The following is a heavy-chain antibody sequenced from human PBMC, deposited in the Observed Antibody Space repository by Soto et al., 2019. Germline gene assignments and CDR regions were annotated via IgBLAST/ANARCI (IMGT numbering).Heavy chain of an antibody. CDR3: ARQINDIVPFDAFDI. V-gene: IGHV4-39*01. J-gene: IGHJ3*02. CDR2: VYSGGTT. D-gene: IGHD2-8*01. Sequence: SETLSLTCTVSGGSIRSSDYYWGWIRQTPGKGLEWIGSVYSGGTTYYNPPLKSRVTISVARSKNQFSLELRSVTAADTAVYYCARQINDIVPFDAFDIWGQGTMVTVSS. CDR1: GGSIRSSDYY.